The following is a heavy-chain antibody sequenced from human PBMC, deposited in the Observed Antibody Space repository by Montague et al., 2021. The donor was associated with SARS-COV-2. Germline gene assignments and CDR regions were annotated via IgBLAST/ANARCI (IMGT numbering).Heavy chain of an antibody. CDR1: GGSFSDYY. Sequence: SETLSLTCAVYGGSFSDYYWSWIRQPPGKGLEWIGEINHSGTSKYNPSLKSRVSISLDTSKNQFSLYLSSVTAADTAVYYYARGRQHFNMIVVVMTGGGYYFDYWGQGTLVTVSS. CDR3: ARGRQHFNMIVVVMTGGGYYFDY. J-gene: IGHJ4*02. D-gene: IGHD3-22*01. V-gene: IGHV4-34*01. CDR2: INHSGTS.